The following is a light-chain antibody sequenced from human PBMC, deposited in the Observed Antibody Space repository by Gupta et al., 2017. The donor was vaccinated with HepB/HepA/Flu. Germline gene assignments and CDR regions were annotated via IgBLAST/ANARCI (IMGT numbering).Light chain of an antibody. V-gene: IGLV2-14*01. Sequence: QSALTQPASVSGSPGQSITIFCSGTSSDVGYYNYVSWYQQYPGKAPKLMIYDVSYRPSGVSNRFSGSKSANTASLTISGLQAEDEADYYCSAYTSRNTLLFGGGTKLTVL. CDR1: SSDVGYYNY. CDR3: SAYTSRNTLL. CDR2: DVS. J-gene: IGLJ2*01.